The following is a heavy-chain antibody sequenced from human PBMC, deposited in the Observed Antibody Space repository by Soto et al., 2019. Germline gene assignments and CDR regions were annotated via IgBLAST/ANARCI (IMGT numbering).Heavy chain of an antibody. CDR1: GFTFSTYE. D-gene: IGHD1-20*01. CDR2: ISSSDSTI. J-gene: IGHJ6*02. V-gene: IGHV3-48*03. Sequence: GGSLRLSCAASGFTFSTYEMNWVRQAPGKGLEWVSYISSSDSTIYYADSVKGRFTISRDNAKKSLYLQMNSLRAEDTAVYYCAIVPVITFYMRHGMYVWGQGTTVTVSS. CDR3: AIVPVITFYMRHGMYV.